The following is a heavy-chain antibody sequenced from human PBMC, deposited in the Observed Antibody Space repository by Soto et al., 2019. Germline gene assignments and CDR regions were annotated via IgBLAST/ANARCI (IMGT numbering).Heavy chain of an antibody. CDR1: GGSFSGYY. V-gene: IGHV4-34*01. Sequence: SETLSLTCAVYGGSFSGYYWSWIRQPPGKGLEWIGEINHSGSTNYNPSLKSRVAISVDTSKNQFSLKLSSVTAADTAVYYCARGRDDFWSGYYYYYYYYGMDVWGQGTTVTVSS. J-gene: IGHJ6*02. CDR2: INHSGST. D-gene: IGHD3-3*01. CDR3: ARGRDDFWSGYYYYYYYYGMDV.